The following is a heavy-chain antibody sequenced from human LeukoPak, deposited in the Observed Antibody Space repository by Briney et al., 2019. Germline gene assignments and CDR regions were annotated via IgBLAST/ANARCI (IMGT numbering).Heavy chain of an antibody. J-gene: IGHJ4*02. D-gene: IGHD5-12*01. Sequence: ASVKVSCTASGYTFTSYAMNWVRQAPGQGLEWMGWINTNTGNPTYAQGFTGRFVFSLDTSVSTAYLQISSLKAEDTAVYYCARGTRAPGGEGYGSDYWGQGTLVTVSS. CDR2: INTNTGNP. V-gene: IGHV7-4-1*02. CDR3: ARGTRAPGGEGYGSDY. CDR1: GYTFTSYA.